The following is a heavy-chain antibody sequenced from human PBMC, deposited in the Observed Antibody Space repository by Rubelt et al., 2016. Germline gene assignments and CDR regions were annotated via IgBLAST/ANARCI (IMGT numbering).Heavy chain of an antibody. V-gene: IGHV4-59*11. J-gene: IGHJ4*02. D-gene: IGHD1-26*01. CDR3: ARDKVGATNFDY. CDR2: IYDSGST. Sequence: QLQLQESGPGLVKPSETLSLTCTVSGGSITSHNWSWIRQPPGKGLEWIGYIYDSGSTNYNPSLKSRVSISVDTSKNQFSLKLGSGTAADTAVYYCARDKVGATNFDYWGQGTLVTVSS. CDR1: GGSITSHN.